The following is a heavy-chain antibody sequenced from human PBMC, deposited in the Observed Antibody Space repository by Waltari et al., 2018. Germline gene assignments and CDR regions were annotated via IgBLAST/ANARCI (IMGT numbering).Heavy chain of an antibody. V-gene: IGHV3-30*04. J-gene: IGHJ4*02. CDR1: GFTFSNFA. CDR3: VRDHGGSTGFPY. D-gene: IGHD2-8*02. CDR2: MSFDGSHK. Sequence: QVQVVESGGGVVQPGRSLRLSCAASGFTFSNFAMHWVRQAPGRGLEWVAVMSFDGSHKYYVDSVKGRFTMSRDNSKNTLYLQMNSLRTEDTAMYYCVRDHGGSTGFPYWGQGTLVTVSS.